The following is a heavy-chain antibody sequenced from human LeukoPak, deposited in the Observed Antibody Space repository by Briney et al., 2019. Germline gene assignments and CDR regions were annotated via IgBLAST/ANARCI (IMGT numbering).Heavy chain of an antibody. CDR1: GGTFSSYA. Sequence: ASVKVSCKASGGTFSSYAISWVRQAPGQGLEWMGGIIPIFGTANYAQKFQGRVTITADESTSTAYMELSSLRSEDTAVYYCARDLSWGLDHWGQGTLVTVSS. D-gene: IGHD3-16*01. CDR2: IIPIFGTA. V-gene: IGHV1-69*13. J-gene: IGHJ4*02. CDR3: ARDLSWGLDH.